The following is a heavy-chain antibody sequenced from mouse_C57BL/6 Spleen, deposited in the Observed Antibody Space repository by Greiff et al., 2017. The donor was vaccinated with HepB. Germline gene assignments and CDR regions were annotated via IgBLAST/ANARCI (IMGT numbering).Heavy chain of an antibody. J-gene: IGHJ3*01. V-gene: IGHV1-59*01. Sequence: QVHVKQPGAELVRPGTSVKLSCKASGYTFTSYWMHWVKQRPGQGLEWIGVIDPSDSYTNYNQKFKGKATLTVDTSSSTAYMQLSSLTSEDSAVYYCARSGDYDQFAYWGQGTLVTVSA. CDR3: ARSGDYDQFAY. CDR2: IDPSDSYT. D-gene: IGHD2-4*01. CDR1: GYTFTSYW.